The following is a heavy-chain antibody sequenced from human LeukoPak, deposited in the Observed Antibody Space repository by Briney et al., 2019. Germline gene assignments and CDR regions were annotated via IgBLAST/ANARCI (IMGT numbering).Heavy chain of an antibody. V-gene: IGHV1-69*06. J-gene: IGHJ4*02. D-gene: IGHD3-22*01. CDR2: IIPIFGTA. CDR1: GYTFTNYG. Sequence: ASVKVSCKASGYTFTNYGISWVRQAPGQGLERMGGIIPIFGTANYAQKFQGRVTITADKSTSTAYMELSSLRSEDTAVYYCAILNTMMVVALDYWGQGTLVTVSS. CDR3: AILNTMMVVALDY.